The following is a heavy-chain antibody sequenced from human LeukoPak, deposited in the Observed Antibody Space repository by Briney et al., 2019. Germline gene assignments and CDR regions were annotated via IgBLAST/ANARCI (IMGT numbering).Heavy chain of an antibody. CDR3: AKDRRPITMVRGVIIRSGYYFDY. CDR2: IRSKANSYAT. Sequence: HPGGSLRLSCAASGFTFSGSAMHWVRQASGKGLEWVGRIRSKANSYATAYAASVKGRFTISRDDSKNTAYLQMNSLRAEDTAVYYCAKDRRPITMVRGVIIRSGYYFDYWGQGTLVTVSS. J-gene: IGHJ4*02. CDR1: GFTFSGSA. V-gene: IGHV3-73*01. D-gene: IGHD3-10*01.